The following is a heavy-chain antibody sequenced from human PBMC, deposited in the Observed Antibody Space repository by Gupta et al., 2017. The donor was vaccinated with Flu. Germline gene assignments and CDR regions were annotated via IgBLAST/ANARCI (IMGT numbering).Heavy chain of an antibody. Sequence: VRQAPGQGLEWMGWISAYNGNTNYAQKLQGRVTMTTETSTSTAYMELRSLRSDETAVYYCARDSVYYDFWSGSDNNWFDPWGQGTLVTVSS. D-gene: IGHD3-3*01. V-gene: IGHV1-18*01. J-gene: IGHJ5*02. CDR3: ARDSVYYDFWSGSDNNWFDP. CDR2: ISAYNGNT.